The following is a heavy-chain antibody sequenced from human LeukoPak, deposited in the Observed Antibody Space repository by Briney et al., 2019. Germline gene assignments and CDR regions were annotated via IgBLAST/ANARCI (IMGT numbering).Heavy chain of an antibody. CDR1: GFTFSSYA. D-gene: IGHD3-22*01. J-gene: IGHJ4*02. CDR3: AKGDYYDSSGYYYFDY. CDR2: ISGSGGST. Sequence: GGSLRLPCAASGFTFSSYAMSWVRQAPGRGLEWVSAISGSGGSTYYADSVKGRFTISRDNSKNTLYLQMNSLRAEDTAVYYCAKGDYYDSSGYYYFDYWGQGTLVTVSS. V-gene: IGHV3-23*01.